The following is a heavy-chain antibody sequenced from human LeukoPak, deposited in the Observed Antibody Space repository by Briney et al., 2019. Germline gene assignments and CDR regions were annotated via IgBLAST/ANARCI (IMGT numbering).Heavy chain of an antibody. D-gene: IGHD3-22*01. CDR1: GFTFGDYA. CDR3: TASYFYDSSGYYSTDN. J-gene: IGHJ4*02. Sequence: PGRSLRLSCTASGFTFGDYAVNWVRQAPGKGLEWVGFIRSRAYGGTTEYAASVRGRFTISRDDSKNIAYLQINSLKTEDTAVYYCTASYFYDSSGYYSTDNWGQGTLVTVSS. V-gene: IGHV3-49*04. CDR2: IRSRAYGGTT.